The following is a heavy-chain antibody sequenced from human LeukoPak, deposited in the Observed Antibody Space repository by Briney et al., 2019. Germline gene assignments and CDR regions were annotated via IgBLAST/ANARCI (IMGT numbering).Heavy chain of an antibody. CDR2: INHSGST. V-gene: IGHV4-34*01. J-gene: IGHJ5*02. CDR3: ARLRGATVAHNWFDP. CDR1: GGSFSGYY. Sequence: PSVTLSLTCAVYGGSFSGYYWSWIRQPPGKGLEWIGEINHSGSTNYNPSLKSRVTISVDTSKNQFSLKLSSVTAADTAVYYCARLRGATVAHNWFDPWGQGTLVTVSS. D-gene: IGHD6-19*01.